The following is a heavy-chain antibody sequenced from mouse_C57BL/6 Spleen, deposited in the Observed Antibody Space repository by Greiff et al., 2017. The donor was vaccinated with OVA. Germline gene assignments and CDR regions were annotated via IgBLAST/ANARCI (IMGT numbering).Heavy chain of an antibody. J-gene: IGHJ3*01. D-gene: IGHD2-4*01. CDR1: GYAFSSSW. CDR3: ARSGDYDGFAY. V-gene: IGHV1-82*01. CDR2: IYPGDGDT. Sequence: VQLQQSGPELVKPGASVKISCKASGYAFSSSWMNWVKQRPGKGLEWIGRIYPGDGDTNYNGKFKGKATLTADKSSNTAYMQLSSLTSEDSAVYFCARSGDYDGFAYWGQGTLVTVSA.